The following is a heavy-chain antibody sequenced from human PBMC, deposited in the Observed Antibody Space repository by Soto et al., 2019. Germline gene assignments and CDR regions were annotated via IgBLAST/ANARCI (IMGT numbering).Heavy chain of an antibody. CDR3: ARAYSSSWYNWFDP. CDR1: GFTFSSYS. CDR2: ISSSSSTI. Sequence: GGSLRLSCAASGFTFSSYSMNWVRQAPGKGLEWVSYISSSSSTIYYADSVKGRFTISRDNAKNSLYLQMNSLRAEDTAVYYCARAYSSSWYNWFDPWGQGTLVTVSS. J-gene: IGHJ5*02. V-gene: IGHV3-48*01. D-gene: IGHD6-13*01.